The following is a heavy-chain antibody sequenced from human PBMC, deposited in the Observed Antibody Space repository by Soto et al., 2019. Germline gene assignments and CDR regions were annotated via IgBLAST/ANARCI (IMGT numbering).Heavy chain of an antibody. J-gene: IGHJ6*03. CDR3: ARPYSSSSAANYYYYYMDV. CDR2: IYYSGST. V-gene: IGHV4-39*01. Sequence: ASETLSLTCTVSGGSISSSSYYWGWIRQPPGKGLEWIGSIYYSGSTYYNPSLKSRVTISVDTSKNQFSLKLSSVTAADTAVYYCARPYSSSSAANYYYYYMDVWGKGTTVTVSS. CDR1: GGSISSSSYY. D-gene: IGHD6-6*01.